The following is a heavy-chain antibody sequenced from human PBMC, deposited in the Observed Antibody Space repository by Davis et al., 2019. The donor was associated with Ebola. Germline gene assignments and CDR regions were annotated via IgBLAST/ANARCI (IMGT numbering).Heavy chain of an antibody. CDR3: ARKKQQLTPSYYGMDV. D-gene: IGHD6-13*01. Sequence: SVKVSCKASGGTFSSYAISWVRQAPGQGLEWMGGIIPIFGTANYAQKFQGRVTITADESTSTAYMELSSLRSEDTAVYYCARKKQQLTPSYYGMDVWGQGTTVTVSS. CDR1: GGTFSSYA. J-gene: IGHJ6*02. CDR2: IIPIFGTA. V-gene: IGHV1-69*13.